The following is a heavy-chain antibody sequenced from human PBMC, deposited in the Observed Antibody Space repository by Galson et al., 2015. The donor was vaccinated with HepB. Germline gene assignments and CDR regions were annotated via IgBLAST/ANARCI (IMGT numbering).Heavy chain of an antibody. CDR1: GFTFTNYG. Sequence: SLRLSCAASGFTFTNYGIHWVRQAPGAGLEWVAVIWFDGSKTHYAESVKGRFSSSRDDSKNTVTLQMKSLRAEDTAIYYCARDGGAASGTWYYFNFWGQGTLVSVSS. V-gene: IGHV3-33*01. CDR2: IWFDGSKT. J-gene: IGHJ4*02. D-gene: IGHD6-13*01. CDR3: ARDGGAASGTWYYFNF.